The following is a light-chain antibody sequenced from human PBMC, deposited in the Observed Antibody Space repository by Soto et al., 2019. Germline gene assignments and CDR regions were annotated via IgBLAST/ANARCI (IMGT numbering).Light chain of an antibody. V-gene: IGKV3-20*01. CDR2: GAS. CDR3: QQYSSPPRT. Sequence: EIVLTQSPCSLSLSPGERATLSCRASQSVSSYLAWYQQKPGQAPRLLIYGASSRATGFPDRFSGSGSGTDFSLTISRLEPEDSAVYYCQQYSSPPRTFGQGTKVDIK. J-gene: IGKJ1*01. CDR1: QSVSSY.